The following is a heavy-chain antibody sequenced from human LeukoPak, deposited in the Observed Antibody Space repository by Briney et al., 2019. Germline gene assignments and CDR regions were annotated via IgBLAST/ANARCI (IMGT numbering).Heavy chain of an antibody. D-gene: IGHD5-18*01. CDR2: MNPNSGNT. J-gene: IGHJ6*02. Sequence: ASVKVSCKASGYTFTSYDINWVRQATGQGLEWMGWMNPNSGNTGYAQKFQGRVTMTRNTSISTAYMELSSLRSEDTAVYYCARGEVLTAMVFDYYYGMDVWGQGTTVTVSS. CDR3: ARGEVLTAMVFDYYYGMDV. CDR1: GYTFTSYD. V-gene: IGHV1-8*01.